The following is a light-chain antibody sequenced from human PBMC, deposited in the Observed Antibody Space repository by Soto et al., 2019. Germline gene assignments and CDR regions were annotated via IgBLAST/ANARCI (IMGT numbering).Light chain of an antibody. CDR1: QSISNS. Sequence: DIQMTQSPSSLSAFVGDRVTITCRASQSISNSLNWYQQKPGKAPRLLISTISSLQSGVASRFTGSGSGTAFTLTISSLHPEDFANYYCQQTHSTPLTFGGGTKVEV. J-gene: IGKJ4*01. V-gene: IGKV1-39*01. CDR3: QQTHSTPLT. CDR2: TIS.